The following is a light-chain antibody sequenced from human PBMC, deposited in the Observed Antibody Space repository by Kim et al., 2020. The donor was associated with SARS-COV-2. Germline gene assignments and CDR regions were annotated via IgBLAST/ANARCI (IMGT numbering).Light chain of an antibody. CDR3: QQYGSSLYT. V-gene: IGKV3-20*01. CDR1: QSVSSSY. CDR2: AAS. Sequence: EIVLTQSPGTLSLSPGERATLSCRASQSVSSSYLAWYQQKPGQAPRLLIYAASSRATGIPDRFSGSASGTDFTLTISRLEPEDFAVYYCQQYGSSLYTFGQGTKLEI. J-gene: IGKJ2*01.